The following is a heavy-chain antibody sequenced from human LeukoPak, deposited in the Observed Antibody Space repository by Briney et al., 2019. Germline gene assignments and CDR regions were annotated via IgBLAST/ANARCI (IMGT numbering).Heavy chain of an antibody. CDR2: IYYSGST. CDR1: GGSISSSSYY. D-gene: IGHD3-22*01. J-gene: IGHJ5*02. CDR3: ARHRAYYYDSNPWFDP. V-gene: IGHV4-39*01. Sequence: PSETLSLTCTVSGGSISSSSYYWGCIRQPPGKGLEWIGSIYYSGSTYYNPSLKSPVTISVDTSKNQFSLKLSSVTAADTAVYYCARHRAYYYDSNPWFDPWGQGTLVTVSS.